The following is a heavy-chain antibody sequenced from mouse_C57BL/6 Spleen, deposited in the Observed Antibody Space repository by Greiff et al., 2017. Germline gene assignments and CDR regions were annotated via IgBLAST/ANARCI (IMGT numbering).Heavy chain of an antibody. CDR2: IDPSDSYT. CDR3: ARRDYYAMDY. J-gene: IGHJ4*01. CDR1: GYTFTSYW. V-gene: IGHV1-50*01. Sequence: QVQLRQPGAELVKPGASVKLSCKASGYTFTSYWMQWVKQRPGQGLEWIGEIDPSDSYTNYNQKFKGKATLTVDTSSSTAYMQLSSLTSEDSAVYYCARRDYYAMDYWGQGTSVTVSS.